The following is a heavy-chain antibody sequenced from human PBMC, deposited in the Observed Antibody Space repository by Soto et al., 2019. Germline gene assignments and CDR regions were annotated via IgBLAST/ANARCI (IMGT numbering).Heavy chain of an antibody. CDR1: GGSFSGYY. D-gene: IGHD4-17*01. J-gene: IGHJ4*02. V-gene: IGHV4-34*01. Sequence: SETLSPTCAVYGGSFSGYYWSWIRQPPGKGLEWIGEINHSGSTNYNPSLKSRVTISVDTSKNQFSLKLSSVTAADTAVYYCASSISRMTTVTTNYWGQGTLVTVSS. CDR3: ASSISRMTTVTTNY. CDR2: INHSGST.